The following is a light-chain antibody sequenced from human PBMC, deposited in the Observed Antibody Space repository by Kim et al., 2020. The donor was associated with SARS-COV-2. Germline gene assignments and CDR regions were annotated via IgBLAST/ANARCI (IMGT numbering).Light chain of an antibody. CDR1: SSNIGNNY. Sequence: QSVLTQPPSVSAAPGQKVTISCSGSSSNIGNNYVSWYQQLPGTAPKLLIYDNNKRPSGIPDRFSGSKSGTSATLGITGLQTGDEADYYCGTWDSSLSPRVFGGGTQLTVL. J-gene: IGLJ3*02. CDR2: DNN. CDR3: GTWDSSLSPRV. V-gene: IGLV1-51*01.